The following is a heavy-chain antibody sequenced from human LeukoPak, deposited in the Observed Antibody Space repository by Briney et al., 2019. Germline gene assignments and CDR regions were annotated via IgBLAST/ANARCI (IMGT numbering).Heavy chain of an antibody. V-gene: IGHV3-30*02. CDR1: GFTFSSYA. Sequence: PGGSLRLSCAASGFTFSSYAMSWVRQAPGKGLEWVAFIRYDGSNKYYADSVKGRFTISRDNSKNTLYLQMNSLRAEDTAVYYCAKDLDSSGTLGYWGQGTLVTVSS. CDR3: AKDLDSSGTLGY. D-gene: IGHD3-22*01. CDR2: IRYDGSNK. J-gene: IGHJ4*02.